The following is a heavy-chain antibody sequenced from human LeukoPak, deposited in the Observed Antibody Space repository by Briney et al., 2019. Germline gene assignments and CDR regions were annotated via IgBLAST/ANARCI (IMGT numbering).Heavy chain of an antibody. CDR1: GFTFSSYG. CDR2: INPSGGT. CDR3: GREGVAGTGLDY. Sequence: GGSLRLSCAASGFTFSSYGMHWVRQAPGQGLEWMGIINPSGGTSYAQKLQGRITMTRDTSTSTLYMELSRLKSEDTAVYYCGREGVAGTGLDYWGQGTLVTVSS. V-gene: IGHV1-46*01. J-gene: IGHJ4*01. D-gene: IGHD6-13*01.